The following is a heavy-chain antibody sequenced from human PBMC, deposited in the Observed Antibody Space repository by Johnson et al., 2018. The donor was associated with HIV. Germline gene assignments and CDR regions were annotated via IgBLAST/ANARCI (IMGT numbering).Heavy chain of an antibody. CDR2: ISYDGSKK. CDR1: GFTFSSYA. V-gene: IGHV3-30*04. CDR3: ARGGSIAARREAFDI. J-gene: IGHJ3*02. D-gene: IGHD6-6*01. Sequence: QVQLVESGGGLVKPGGSLRLSCAASGFTFSSYAMHWVRQAPGKGLEWVAVISYDGSKKYYADSVKGRFTISRDNSKNTLYLQMNSLRAEDTAVYYCARGGSIAARREAFDIWGQGTMVTVSS.